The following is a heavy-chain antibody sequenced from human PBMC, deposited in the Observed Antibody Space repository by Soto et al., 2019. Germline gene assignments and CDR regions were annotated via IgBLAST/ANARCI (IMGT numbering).Heavy chain of an antibody. CDR1: TFTFTSSA. J-gene: IGHJ4*02. Sequence: QMQLVQSGPEVKKPVTSVKVSCTASTFTFTSSAVQWVRQARGQRLEWIGWIVVGSGNTKYEQNFQERVTITRDMSSGTADLELSSLRSEDTAVYYCATHREGATYYFDYWRQGTLLTVSS. CDR3: ATHREGATYYFDY. CDR2: IVVGSGNT. D-gene: IGHD1-26*01. V-gene: IGHV1-58*01.